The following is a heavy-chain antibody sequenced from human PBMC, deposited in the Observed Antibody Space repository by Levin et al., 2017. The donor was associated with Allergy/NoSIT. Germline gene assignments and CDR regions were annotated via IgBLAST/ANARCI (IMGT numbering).Heavy chain of an antibody. Sequence: LSLTCAASGFTFSSYWMSWVRQAPGKGLEWVANIKQDGSEKYYVDSVKGRFTISRDNAKNSLYLQMNSLRAEDTAVYYCARELGTMVRGVPVNWFDPWGQGTLVTVSS. CDR3: ARELGTMVRGVPVNWFDP. CDR1: GFTFSSYW. D-gene: IGHD3-10*01. J-gene: IGHJ5*02. V-gene: IGHV3-7*04. CDR2: IKQDGSEK.